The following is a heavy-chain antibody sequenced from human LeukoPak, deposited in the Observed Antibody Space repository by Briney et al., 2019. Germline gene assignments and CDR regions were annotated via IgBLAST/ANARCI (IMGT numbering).Heavy chain of an antibody. J-gene: IGHJ3*02. CDR2: IYYSGST. CDR3: ARGIVAFYAFDI. V-gene: IGHV4-39*01. Sequence: SETLSLTCTVSGGSISSSSYYWGWIRQPPGKGLEWSGRIYYSGSTYYNPSLKSRVTISVDTSKNQFSLKLSSVTAADTAVYYCARGIVAFYAFDIWGQGTMVTVSS. CDR1: GGSISSSSYY. D-gene: IGHD5-12*01.